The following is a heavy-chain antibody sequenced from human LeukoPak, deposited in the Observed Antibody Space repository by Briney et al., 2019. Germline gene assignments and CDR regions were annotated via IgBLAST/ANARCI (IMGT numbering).Heavy chain of an antibody. CDR3: ARHYYDILTGYYTQYYYYGMDV. Sequence: SETLSLTCTVSGGSISSGGYYWSWIRQHPGKGLEWIGYIYYSGSTYYNPSLKSRVTISVDTSKNQFSLKLSSVTAADTAVYYCARHYYDILTGYYTQYYYYGMDVWGQGTTVTVSS. V-gene: IGHV4-31*03. CDR2: IYYSGST. D-gene: IGHD3-9*01. J-gene: IGHJ6*02. CDR1: GGSISSGGYY.